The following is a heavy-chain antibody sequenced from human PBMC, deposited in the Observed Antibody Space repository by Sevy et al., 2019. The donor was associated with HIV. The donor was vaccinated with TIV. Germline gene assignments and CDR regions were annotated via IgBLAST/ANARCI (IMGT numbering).Heavy chain of an antibody. V-gene: IGHV3-30-3*01. CDR2: ISYDGSNK. Sequence: GGSLRLSCAASGFTFSSYAMHWVRQAPGKGLEWVAVISYDGSNKYYADSVKGRFTISRDNSKNTLYLQMNSLRAEDTAVYYCARPIAAAGTYFQYWGQGTLVTVSS. CDR1: GFTFSSYA. J-gene: IGHJ1*01. D-gene: IGHD6-13*01. CDR3: ARPIAAAGTYFQY.